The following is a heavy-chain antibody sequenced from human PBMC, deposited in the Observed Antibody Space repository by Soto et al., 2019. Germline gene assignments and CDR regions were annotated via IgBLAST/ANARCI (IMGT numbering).Heavy chain of an antibody. V-gene: IGHV1-2*02. J-gene: IGHJ4*02. CDR2: ISAKSGNT. CDR3: ARDRLGATGDY. CDR1: GYAFTDYY. Sequence: VASVKVSCKASGYAFTDYYMHWVRQAPGQGLEWMGWISAKSGNTNLAQRLQGRVTMTRDTSISTSYMELRSLRSDDTAVYFCARDRLGATGDYWGQGTLVTVSS. D-gene: IGHD1-26*01.